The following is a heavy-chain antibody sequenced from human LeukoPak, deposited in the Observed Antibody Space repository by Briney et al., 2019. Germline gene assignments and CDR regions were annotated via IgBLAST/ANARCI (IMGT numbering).Heavy chain of an antibody. V-gene: IGHV1-2*02. J-gene: IGHJ6*03. D-gene: IGHD2-15*01. CDR3: ARYCSGGSCSQSNYYYYMDV. CDR2: INPNSGDT. Sequence: ASVKVSCKASGYTFTGYYMHWVRQAPGQGLEWMGWINPNSGDTNYAQKFQGRVTMTRDTSISTAYMELSRLRSHDTAVYYCARYCSGGSCSQSNYYYYMDVWGKGTTVTVSS. CDR1: GYTFTGYY.